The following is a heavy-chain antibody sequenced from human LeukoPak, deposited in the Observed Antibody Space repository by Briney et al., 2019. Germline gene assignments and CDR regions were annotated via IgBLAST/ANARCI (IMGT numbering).Heavy chain of an antibody. CDR3: AKGIGGSYNWDYFDY. D-gene: IGHD1-26*01. V-gene: IGHV3-30*18. CDR1: GFTFSNYG. CDR2: MSNDGSNK. Sequence: GGSLRLSCEASGFTFSNYGMHWVRPAPGKGVEWVAGMSNDGSNKYYADSVKGRFTISRDISKNTLYLQMNSLRAEDTAVYYCAKGIGGSYNWDYFDYWGQGTLVTVSS. J-gene: IGHJ4*02.